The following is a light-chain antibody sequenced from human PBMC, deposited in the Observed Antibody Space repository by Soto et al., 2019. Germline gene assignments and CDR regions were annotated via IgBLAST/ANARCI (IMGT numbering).Light chain of an antibody. CDR2: GAS. Sequence: IVLTQSPGTLSLSPGERATLSCRASQSVSSNYIAWYQQKLGQAPRLLIYGASSRATGIPGRFSGSGSGTDFTLTISRLEPEDFAVYFCQQYGRSPPFTFGQGTKVEIK. CDR3: QQYGRSPPFT. V-gene: IGKV3-20*01. J-gene: IGKJ2*01. CDR1: QSVSSNY.